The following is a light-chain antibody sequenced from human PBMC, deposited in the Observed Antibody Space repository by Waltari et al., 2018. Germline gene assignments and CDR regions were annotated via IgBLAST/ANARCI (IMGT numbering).Light chain of an antibody. CDR2: GKN. Sequence: SSELTQDPAVSVALGQTVKITCQGDSLRRYYVSWYQQKPGQAPVLVIYGKNNRPSGIPDRFSGPSSGNTGSLTITGAQAEEEADYYCHSRDSSGNNQVFGGGTKLTVL. CDR1: SLRRYY. V-gene: IGLV3-19*01. J-gene: IGLJ2*01. CDR3: HSRDSSGNNQV.